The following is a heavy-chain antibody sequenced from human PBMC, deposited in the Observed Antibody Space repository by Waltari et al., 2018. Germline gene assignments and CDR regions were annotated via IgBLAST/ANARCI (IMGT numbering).Heavy chain of an antibody. CDR3: ARGRRYCGGDCYYFDY. D-gene: IGHD2-21*01. CDR1: GYNFTGYY. J-gene: IGHJ4*02. V-gene: IGHV1-2*06. CDR2: INPNSGGT. Sequence: QVQLVQSGAEVKKPGASVKVSCKASGYNFTGYYMHWVRQAPGQGLEWSGRINPNSGGTNYAQKFQGRVTMTRDTSISTAYMELSRLRSDDTAVYYCARGRRYCGGDCYYFDYWGQGTLVTVSS.